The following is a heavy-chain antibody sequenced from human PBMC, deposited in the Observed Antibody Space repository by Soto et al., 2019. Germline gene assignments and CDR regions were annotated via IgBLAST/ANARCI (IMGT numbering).Heavy chain of an antibody. J-gene: IGHJ4*02. CDR2: IDYSGST. Sequence: SETLSLTCTVSGGPISSNIYYWGWIRQPPGKGLEWIGSIDYSGSTYYNPSLKSRVTISVDTSKNHFSLKLSSVTAADTAVYYCARGMYYYASGSCYNVPAAFDYWGQGTLVTVSS. V-gene: IGHV4-39*02. D-gene: IGHD3-10*01. CDR3: ARGMYYYASGSCYNVPAAFDY. CDR1: GGPISSNIYY.